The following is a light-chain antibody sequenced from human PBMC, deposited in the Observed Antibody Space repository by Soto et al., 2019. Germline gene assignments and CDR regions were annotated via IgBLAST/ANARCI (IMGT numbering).Light chain of an antibody. Sequence: DSVMTQCPDSLRASLSERDTISCTSSLNIYFKSNNRKYLAWYQQKTGQPPKLLVYWASTRESGVPDRFTGSGSGTYFTLTIDNVQPDDVAVYYCQQYFITPLTFGGGTKVDIK. CDR2: WAS. V-gene: IGKV4-1*01. CDR1: LNIYFKSNNRKY. J-gene: IGKJ4*01. CDR3: QQYFITPLT.